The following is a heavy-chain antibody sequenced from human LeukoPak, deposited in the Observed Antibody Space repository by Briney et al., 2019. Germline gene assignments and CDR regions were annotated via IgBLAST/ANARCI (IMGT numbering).Heavy chain of an antibody. Sequence: GGSLRLSCAASGFTFSSHWMHWVRQALGKGLVWVSRINSDGSSISYADSVKGRFTISRDNAKNSLYLQMNSLRAEDTAVYYCARGGSNIVLQPGDYWGQGTLVTVSS. D-gene: IGHD5-12*01. J-gene: IGHJ4*02. CDR1: GFTFSSHW. V-gene: IGHV3-74*01. CDR2: INSDGSSI. CDR3: ARGGSNIVLQPGDY.